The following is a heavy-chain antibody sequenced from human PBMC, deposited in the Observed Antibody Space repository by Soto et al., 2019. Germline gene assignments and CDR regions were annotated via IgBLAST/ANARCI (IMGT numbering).Heavy chain of an antibody. CDR2: INPNSGGT. CDR3: ARGSQWLVRGTP. CDR1: GYTFTGYY. D-gene: IGHD6-19*01. V-gene: IGHV1-2*02. J-gene: IGHJ4*02. Sequence: ASVKVSCKASGYTFTGYYTHWVRQAPGQGLEWMGWINPNSGGTNYAQKFQGRVTMARDTSISTAYMELSRLRSDDTAVYYCARGSQWLVRGTPWGQGTLVTVSS.